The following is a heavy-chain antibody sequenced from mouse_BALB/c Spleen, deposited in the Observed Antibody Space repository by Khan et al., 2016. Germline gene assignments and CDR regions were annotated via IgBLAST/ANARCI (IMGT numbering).Heavy chain of an antibody. CDR1: GYTFTNYG. D-gene: IGHD1-1*01. Sequence: QIQLVQSGPELKKPGKTVKISCKASGYTFTNYGMNWVKQAPGKGLKWMGWINTYSGESTYADDFKGRFAFSLETSANTAYLQINNLNNEDTATXAWARYGYYYGSSRYFVVWVAGTTVTVSS. J-gene: IGHJ1*01. CDR2: INTYSGES. CDR3: ARYGYYYGSSRYFVV. V-gene: IGHV9-3-1*01.